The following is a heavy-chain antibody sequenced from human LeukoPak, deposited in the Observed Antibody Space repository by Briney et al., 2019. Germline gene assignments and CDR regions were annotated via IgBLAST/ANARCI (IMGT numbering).Heavy chain of an antibody. CDR2: INPNSGGT. CDR3: ARGSAISRDSYNRGAPGY. D-gene: IGHD5-24*01. CDR1: GYTFTGYY. Sequence: ASVKVFCKASGYTFTGYYMHWVRQAPGQGLEWMGWINPNSGGTNYAQKFQGRVTMTRDTSISTAYMELSRLRSDDTAVDYCARGSAISRDSYNRGAPGYWGQGTLVTVSS. J-gene: IGHJ4*02. V-gene: IGHV1-2*02.